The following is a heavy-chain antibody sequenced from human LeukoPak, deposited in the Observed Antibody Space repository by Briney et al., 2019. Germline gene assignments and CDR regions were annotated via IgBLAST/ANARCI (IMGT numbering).Heavy chain of an antibody. CDR2: INHSGST. J-gene: IGHJ1*01. Sequence: NPSETLSLTCAVYGGSFSGYYWSWIRQPPGKGLEWIGEINHSGSTNYNPSLKSRVTISVDTSKNQFSLKLSSVTAADTAVYYCARHEEQLAYQHWGQGTLVTVSS. CDR1: GGSFSGYY. D-gene: IGHD6-6*01. V-gene: IGHV4-34*01. CDR3: ARHEEQLAYQH.